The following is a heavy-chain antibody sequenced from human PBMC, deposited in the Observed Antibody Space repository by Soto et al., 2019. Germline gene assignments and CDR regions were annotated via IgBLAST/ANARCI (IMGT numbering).Heavy chain of an antibody. D-gene: IGHD3-10*01. CDR3: ARSMARGLSQYNWSDP. J-gene: IGHJ5*02. CDR1: GGTFSNYA. V-gene: IGHV1-69*01. Sequence: QVQLVQSGAEVKKPGSSVKVSCQASGGTFSNYAITWVRQAPGQGLEWMGGIIPTFGTVNYAQKFQGRVTITADDSTSTAYMELSSLTSKDTAVYYCARSMARGLSQYNWSDPWGQGTLVTVSS. CDR2: IIPTFGTV.